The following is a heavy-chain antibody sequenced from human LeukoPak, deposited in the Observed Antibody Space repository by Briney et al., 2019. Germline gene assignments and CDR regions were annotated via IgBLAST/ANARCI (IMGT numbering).Heavy chain of an antibody. CDR3: ARVLTKFVGVVAATGVGFDP. CDR1: GYTFTSYG. V-gene: IGHV1-18*01. J-gene: IGHJ5*02. Sequence: GASVKVSCKASGYTFTSYGISWVRQAPGQGLEWMGWISAYNGNTNYAQKLQGRVTMTTDTSTSTAYMELRSLRSDDTAVYYCARVLTKFVGVVAATGVGFDPWGQGTRVTVS. CDR2: ISAYNGNT. D-gene: IGHD2-15*01.